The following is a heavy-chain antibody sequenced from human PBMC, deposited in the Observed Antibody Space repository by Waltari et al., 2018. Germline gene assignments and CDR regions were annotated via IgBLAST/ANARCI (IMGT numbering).Heavy chain of an antibody. CDR2: IKKDGSEI. V-gene: IGHV3-7*01. D-gene: IGHD3-16*02. Sequence: VHLVESGGGLVKPGGSLRLSGVVYGFDFMNFWMIGARQAPGKGLDCVANIKKDGSEIHYVDSVKGRFTISRDNAKKSVYLQMNSLRVEDTAVYFCVRVGEENSNSQYRWFDAWGQGSLVTVSS. CDR1: GFDFMNFW. CDR3: VRVGEENSNSQYRWFDA. J-gene: IGHJ5*02.